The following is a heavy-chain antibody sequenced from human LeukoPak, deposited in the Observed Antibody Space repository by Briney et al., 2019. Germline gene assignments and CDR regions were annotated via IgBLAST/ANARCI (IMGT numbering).Heavy chain of an antibody. D-gene: IGHD6-13*01. CDR1: GFTVSSNY. J-gene: IGHJ5*02. Sequence: PGGSLRLSCAASGFTVSSNYMSWIRQAPGKGLEWVSVIYSGGSTYYADSVKGRFTISRDNSKNMLYLQMNSLRAEDTAVYYCARLPGSSSWPNWFDPWGQGTLVTVSS. V-gene: IGHV3-53*01. CDR3: ARLPGSSSWPNWFDP. CDR2: IYSGGST.